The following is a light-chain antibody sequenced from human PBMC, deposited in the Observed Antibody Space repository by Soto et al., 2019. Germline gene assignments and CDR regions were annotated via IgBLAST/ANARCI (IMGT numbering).Light chain of an antibody. CDR2: AAS. CDR1: QDISSY. Sequence: DIQLTQSPSLLSVSVGDRVTITCRASQDISSYLAWYQQKPGKAPKLLIYAASILQSGVPSRFSGSGSGTEFTLTVSSLQPEDYATYYCQQVNSYPPPFGPGTKVDIK. V-gene: IGKV1-9*01. CDR3: QQVNSYPPP. J-gene: IGKJ3*01.